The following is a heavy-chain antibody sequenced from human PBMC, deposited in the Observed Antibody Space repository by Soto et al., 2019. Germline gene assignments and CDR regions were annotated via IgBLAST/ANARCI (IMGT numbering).Heavy chain of an antibody. CDR2: ISKSDYT. Sequence: VSLGLSCTVSGFAFNNYGINWVRQAPGKGLEWVSSISKSDYTYYSDSVKGRFAISRDNAKSSVSLQMNTLRVEDTAVYYCAREDSIIIPAVSDFWGQGTLVTVSS. V-gene: IGHV3-21*01. CDR1: GFAFNNYG. D-gene: IGHD2-2*01. CDR3: AREDSIIIPAVSDF. J-gene: IGHJ4*02.